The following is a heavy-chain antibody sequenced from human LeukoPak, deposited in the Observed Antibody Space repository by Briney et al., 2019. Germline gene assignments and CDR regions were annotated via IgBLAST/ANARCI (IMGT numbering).Heavy chain of an antibody. Sequence: GESLKISCKGSGYSFTSYWIGWVRQMPGRGLEWMGIIYPGDSDTRYSPSFQGQVTISADKSISTAYLQWSSLKASDTAMYYCARLVAVAGTGLWYFDYWGQGTLVTVSS. J-gene: IGHJ4*02. CDR3: ARLVAVAGTGLWYFDY. V-gene: IGHV5-51*01. CDR2: IYPGDSDT. D-gene: IGHD6-19*01. CDR1: GYSFTSYW.